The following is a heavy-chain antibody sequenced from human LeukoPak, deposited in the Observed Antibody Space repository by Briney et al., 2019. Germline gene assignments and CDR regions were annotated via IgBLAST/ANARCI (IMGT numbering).Heavy chain of an antibody. V-gene: IGHV3-48*03. CDR2: ISSSGSTV. CDR3: ARGDGDYHSVVDY. Sequence: PGGSLRLSCAASGFTFSSYEMNWVRQAPGKGLEWVSYISSSGSTVYYADSVKGRFTISRDNAKNSLYLQMNSLRAEDTAVYYCARGDGDYHSVVDYWGQGTLVTVSS. CDR1: GFTFSSYE. J-gene: IGHJ4*02. D-gene: IGHD4-17*01.